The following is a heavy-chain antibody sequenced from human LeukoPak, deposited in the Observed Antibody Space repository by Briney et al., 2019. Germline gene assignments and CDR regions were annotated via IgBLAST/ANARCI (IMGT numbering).Heavy chain of an antibody. CDR3: ARDVGLAGPFDY. Sequence: GASVKVSCKASGGTFSSYAISRVRQAPGQGLEWMGRIIPILGIANYAQKFQGRVTITADKSTSTAYMELSSLRSEDTAVYYCARDVGLAGPFDYWGQGTLVTVSS. CDR2: IIPILGIA. D-gene: IGHD3/OR15-3a*01. V-gene: IGHV1-69*04. CDR1: GGTFSSYA. J-gene: IGHJ4*02.